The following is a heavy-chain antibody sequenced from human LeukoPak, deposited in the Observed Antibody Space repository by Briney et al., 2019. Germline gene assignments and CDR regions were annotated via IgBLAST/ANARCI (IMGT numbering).Heavy chain of an antibody. CDR2: ISAYNGNT. CDR3: ARDVAGEGSGPHDAFDI. CDR1: GYTFTSYG. D-gene: IGHD3-3*01. Sequence: ASVKVSCKASGYTFTSYGISWVRQAPRQGLEWMGWISAYNGNTNYAQKLQGRVTMTTDTSTSTAYMELRSLRSDDTAVYYCARDVAGEGSGPHDAFDIWGQGTMVTVSS. J-gene: IGHJ3*02. V-gene: IGHV1-18*01.